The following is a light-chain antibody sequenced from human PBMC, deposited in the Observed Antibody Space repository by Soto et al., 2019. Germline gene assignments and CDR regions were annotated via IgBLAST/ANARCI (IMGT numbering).Light chain of an antibody. V-gene: IGLV2-11*01. CDR1: SSDVGGYSY. CDR2: GVT. CDR3: CSYAGRYTWV. Sequence: QSALTQPRSVSGCPGQSVTISCTGTSSDVGGYSYVSWYQQHPGKAPKLMIYGVTQRPSGVPDRFSGSKSGNTASLTISGLQAEDESDYYCCSYAGRYTWVFGGGTKLTVL. J-gene: IGLJ3*02.